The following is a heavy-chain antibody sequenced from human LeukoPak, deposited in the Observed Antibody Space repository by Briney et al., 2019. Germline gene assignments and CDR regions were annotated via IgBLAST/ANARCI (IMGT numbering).Heavy chain of an antibody. V-gene: IGHV3-30-3*01. Sequence: QTGGSRRLSCAASGFTFSSYAMHWVRQAPGKGLGWVAVISYDGSNKYYADSVKGRFTISRDNSKNTLYLQMNSLRAEDTAVYYCARAPGPPYYDILTGPRLDYWGQGTLVTVSS. D-gene: IGHD3-9*01. J-gene: IGHJ4*02. CDR1: GFTFSSYA. CDR3: ARAPGPPYYDILTGPRLDY. CDR2: ISYDGSNK.